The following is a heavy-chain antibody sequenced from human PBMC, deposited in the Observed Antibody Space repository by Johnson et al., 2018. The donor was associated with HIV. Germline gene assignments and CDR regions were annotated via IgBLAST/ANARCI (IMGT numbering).Heavy chain of an antibody. CDR1: GFTFDDYG. CDR2: IYSGGST. CDR3: ARADSSSAPWMGLDI. Sequence: MLLVESGGGVVRPGGSLRLSCAASGFTFDDYGMSWVRQAPGKGLEWVSVIYSGGSTYYADSVKGRFTISRDNSKNTLYLQMNSLRAEETAVYYCARADSSSAPWMGLDIWCQGTMVTVSS. V-gene: IGHV3-66*01. D-gene: IGHD6-13*01. J-gene: IGHJ3*02.